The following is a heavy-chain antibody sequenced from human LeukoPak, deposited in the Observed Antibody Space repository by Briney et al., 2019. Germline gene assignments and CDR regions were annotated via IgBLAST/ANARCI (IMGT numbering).Heavy chain of an antibody. V-gene: IGHV1-2*02. CDR2: VNPNSGGT. J-gene: IGHJ2*01. CDR3: ARGAPTSTMIVVVVARNWYFDF. Sequence: ASVKVSCKASGYTFTGYYMHWVRQAPGQGLEWMGWVNPNSGGTNYAQKFQGRVTMTRDTSISTAYMELSRLRSDDTAVYYCARGAPTSTMIVVVVARNWYFDFWGRGTLVTVSS. CDR1: GYTFTGYY. D-gene: IGHD3-22*01.